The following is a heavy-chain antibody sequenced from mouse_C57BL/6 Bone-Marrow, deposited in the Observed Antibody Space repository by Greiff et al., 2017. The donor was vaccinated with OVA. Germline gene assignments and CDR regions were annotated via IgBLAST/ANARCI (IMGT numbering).Heavy chain of an antibody. J-gene: IGHJ3*01. CDR2: INSNNGGT. Sequence: VHLQQSGPYLAKPFSSLKIPFKASVYTFTHYKMDGGKQSHGKSLECIGDINSNNGGTIYNQKFKGKATLTVDKSSSTAYMELRSLTSEDTAVYYCARGGYYDYDGGAWFAYWGQGTLVTVSA. CDR3: ARGGYYDYDGGAWFAY. V-gene: IGHV1-18*01. CDR1: VYTFTHYK. D-gene: IGHD2-4*01.